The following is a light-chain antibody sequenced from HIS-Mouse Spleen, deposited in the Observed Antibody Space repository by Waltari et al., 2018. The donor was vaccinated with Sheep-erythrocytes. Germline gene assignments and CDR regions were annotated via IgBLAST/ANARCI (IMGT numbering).Light chain of an antibody. Sequence: QSALTQPRSVSGSPGQSVTISCTGTSSDVGGYNYVSCYQQHPGKAPNLMISDVSKRPSGVPARFSGSKSGDTASLTISGLQAEDDADYYCCSYAGSYNHVFATGTKLTVL. CDR2: DVS. CDR1: SSDVGGYNY. V-gene: IGLV2-11*01. CDR3: CSYAGSYNHV. J-gene: IGLJ1*01.